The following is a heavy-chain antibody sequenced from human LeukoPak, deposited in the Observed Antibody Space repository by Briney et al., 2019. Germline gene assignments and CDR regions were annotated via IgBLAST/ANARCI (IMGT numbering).Heavy chain of an antibody. Sequence: PSQTLSLTCAVSGGSISSGSYFWSWIRQPPGKGLEWIGYIYPRGSTYYNPSLKSRVILSLDKSANQFSLNLSSVTAADTAVYYCARFSPRAMGNYLDFWGQGTLVTVSS. D-gene: IGHD7-27*01. V-gene: IGHV4-30-2*01. J-gene: IGHJ4*02. CDR3: ARFSPRAMGNYLDF. CDR1: GGSISSGSYF. CDR2: IYPRGST.